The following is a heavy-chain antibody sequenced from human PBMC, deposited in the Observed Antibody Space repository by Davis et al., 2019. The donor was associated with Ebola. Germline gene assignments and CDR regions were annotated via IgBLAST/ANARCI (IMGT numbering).Heavy chain of an antibody. Sequence: GESLKISCAASGFTFSSYWMSWVRQAPGKGLEWVSAMSGSGGSTYYADSVKGRFTISRDNSKNTLYLQMNSLRAEDTAVYYCAKPNWADAFDIWGQGTMVTVSS. D-gene: IGHD7-27*01. V-gene: IGHV3-23*01. J-gene: IGHJ3*02. CDR2: MSGSGGST. CDR3: AKPNWADAFDI. CDR1: GFTFSSYW.